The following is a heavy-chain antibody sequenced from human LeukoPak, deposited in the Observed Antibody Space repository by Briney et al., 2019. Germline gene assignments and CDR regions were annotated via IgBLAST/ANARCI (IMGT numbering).Heavy chain of an antibody. D-gene: IGHD1-1*01. CDR3: ATRNWYYFDY. J-gene: IGHJ4*02. CDR2: IYYSGST. V-gene: IGHV4-39*07. Sequence: SETLSLTCTVSGGSISSSSYYWGWIRQPPGKGLEWIGSIYYSGSTYYNPSLKSRVTISVDTSKNQFSLKLSSVTAADTAVYYCATRNWYYFDYWGQGTLVTVSS. CDR1: GGSISSSSYY.